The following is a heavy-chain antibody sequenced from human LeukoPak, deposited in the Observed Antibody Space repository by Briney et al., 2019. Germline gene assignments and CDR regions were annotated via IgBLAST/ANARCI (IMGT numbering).Heavy chain of an antibody. Sequence: ASVKVSCKGSGYTFTNYGITWVRQAPGQGLEWMGWISAYNGNTKYAPKLQGRVTLTTDTSTSTAYMELRSLRSDDTAVYYCATDVGYCRSTSCYGLYYWGQGTLVTVSS. J-gene: IGHJ4*02. D-gene: IGHD2-2*01. V-gene: IGHV1-18*01. CDR3: ATDVGYCRSTSCYGLYY. CDR1: GYTFTNYG. CDR2: ISAYNGNT.